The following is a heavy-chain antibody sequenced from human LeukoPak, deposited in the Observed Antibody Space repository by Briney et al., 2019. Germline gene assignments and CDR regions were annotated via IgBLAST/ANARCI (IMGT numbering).Heavy chain of an antibody. CDR2: ISSNGGST. CDR1: GFTFSSYA. D-gene: IGHD6-19*01. J-gene: IGHJ4*02. Sequence: GGSLSLSCAASGFTFSSYAMHWFRQPPGKGLEYVSAISSNGGSTYYANSVKGRFTISRDNSKNTLYLQMGSLRAEDMAVYYCARGRSPYSSGWYEGGFDYWGQGTLVTVSS. CDR3: ARGRSPYSSGWYEGGFDY. V-gene: IGHV3-64*01.